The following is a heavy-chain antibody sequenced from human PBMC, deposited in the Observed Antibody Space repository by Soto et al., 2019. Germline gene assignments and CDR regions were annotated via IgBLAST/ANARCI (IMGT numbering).Heavy chain of an antibody. Sequence: PGESLKICCKGSGYSFASYWSGWVRQMPGKGLEWMGIIYPGDSDTTYSPSFQGQVTISADKSISTAYLQWSSLKASDTAMYYCARLATGGDYVLDYWGQGTLVTVSS. J-gene: IGHJ4*02. CDR3: ARLATGGDYVLDY. V-gene: IGHV5-51*01. CDR2: IYPGDSDT. CDR1: GYSFASYW. D-gene: IGHD4-17*01.